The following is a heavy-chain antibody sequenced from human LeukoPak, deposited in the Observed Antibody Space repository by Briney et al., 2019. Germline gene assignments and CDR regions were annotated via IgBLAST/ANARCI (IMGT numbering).Heavy chain of an antibody. J-gene: IGHJ4*02. CDR3: ARGVHYYGSGSPKTLDY. Sequence: SETLSLTCTVSGGSISSYYWSWIRQPPGKGLEWIGYIYYSGSTNYNPSLKSRVTISVDTSKNQFSLKLSSVTAADTAVYYCARGVHYYGSGSPKTLDYWGQGILVTVSS. CDR2: IYYSGST. CDR1: GGSISSYY. D-gene: IGHD3-10*01. V-gene: IGHV4-59*12.